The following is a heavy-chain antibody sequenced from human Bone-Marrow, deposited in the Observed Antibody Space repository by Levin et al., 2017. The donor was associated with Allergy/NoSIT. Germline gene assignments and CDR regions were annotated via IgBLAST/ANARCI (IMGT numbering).Heavy chain of an antibody. CDR3: ARLLIADYYFDY. CDR2: IRSKSYAETT. D-gene: IGHD3-16*01. J-gene: IGHJ4*02. V-gene: IGHV3-49*03. Sequence: LSGGSLRLSCKASGFNFNEYALSWFRQAPGKGLEWVALIRSKSYAETTNYAASVEGRFIISRDDSKNIAYLQMNSLKTEDTGVFYCARLLIADYYFDYWGQGALVTVSS. CDR1: GFNFNEYA.